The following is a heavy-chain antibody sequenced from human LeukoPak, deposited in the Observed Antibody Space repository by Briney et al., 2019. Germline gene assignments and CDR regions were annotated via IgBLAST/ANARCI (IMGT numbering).Heavy chain of an antibody. J-gene: IGHJ4*02. CDR2: INHSGST. Sequence: SETLPLTCAVYGGSFSGYYWSWIRQPPGKGLEWIGEINHSGSTNYNPSLKSRVTISVDTSKNQFSLKLSSVTAVDTAVYYCARASRFCVFDYWGQGTLVTVSS. D-gene: IGHD3-16*01. CDR1: GGSFSGYY. V-gene: IGHV4-34*01. CDR3: ARASRFCVFDY.